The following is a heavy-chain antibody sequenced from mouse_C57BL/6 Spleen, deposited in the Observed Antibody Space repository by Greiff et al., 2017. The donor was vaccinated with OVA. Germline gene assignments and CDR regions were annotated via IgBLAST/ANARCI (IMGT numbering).Heavy chain of an antibody. CDR2: IDPEDGES. D-gene: IGHD1-1*01. V-gene: IGHV14-2*01. J-gene: IGHJ2*01. CDR3: AIRITTVVDYFDY. CDR1: GFNIKDYY. Sequence: VQLQQSGAELVKPGASVKLSCTASGFNIKDYYMHWVKQRTEQGLEWIGRIDPEDGESKYAPKFQGKATITADTSSNTAYLQLSSLTSEDTAVYYCAIRITTVVDYFDYWGQGTILTVSS.